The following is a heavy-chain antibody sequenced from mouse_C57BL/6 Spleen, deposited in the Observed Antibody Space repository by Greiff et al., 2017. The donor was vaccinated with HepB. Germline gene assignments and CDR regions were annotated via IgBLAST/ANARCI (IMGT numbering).Heavy chain of an antibody. CDR2: ISYDGSN. CDR3: ARFITTVVAYYFDY. V-gene: IGHV3-6*01. Sequence: EVQRVESGPGLVKPSQSLSLTCSVTGYSITSGYYWNWIRQFPGNKLEWMGYISYDGSNNYNPSLKNRISITRDTSKNQFFLKLNSVTTEDTATYYCARFITTVVAYYFDYWGQGTTLTVSS. J-gene: IGHJ2*01. CDR1: GYSITSGYY. D-gene: IGHD1-1*01.